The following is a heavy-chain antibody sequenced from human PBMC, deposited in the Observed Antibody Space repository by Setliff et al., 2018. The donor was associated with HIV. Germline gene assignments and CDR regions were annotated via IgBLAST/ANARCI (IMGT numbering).Heavy chain of an antibody. Sequence: SETLSLTCTVSGGSISNGGYYWSWIRQHPGKGLEYIGYFSYSGNIYYNPSLKSRVTISVDTSKNQFSLKVSSATGADTGVYYCASQPSGHFYYYMHVWGKGTTVTVSS. CDR2: FSYSGNI. CDR1: GGSISNGGYY. D-gene: IGHD1-1*01. J-gene: IGHJ6*03. CDR3: ASQPSGHFYYYMHV. V-gene: IGHV4-31*03.